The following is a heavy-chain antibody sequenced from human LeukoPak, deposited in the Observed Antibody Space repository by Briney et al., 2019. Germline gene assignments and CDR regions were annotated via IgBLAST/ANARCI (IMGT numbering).Heavy chain of an antibody. CDR1: GGSFSVYY. D-gene: IGHD3-10*01. CDR3: ARGRDVGRSRGFIPYGMDV. CDR2: VSDGGGT. V-gene: IGHV4-34*01. Sequence: SETLSLTCAVSGGSFSVYYWGWLRQPPGKGLEWIREVSDGGGTDYNPSLKSRVTMSVDTSKNQFSLRLSSVTAADTAVYYCARGRDVGRSRGFIPYGMDVWGQGTTVIVSS. J-gene: IGHJ6*02.